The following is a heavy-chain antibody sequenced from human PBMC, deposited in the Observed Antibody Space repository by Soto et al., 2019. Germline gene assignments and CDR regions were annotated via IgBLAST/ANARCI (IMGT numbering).Heavy chain of an antibody. J-gene: IGHJ4*02. D-gene: IGHD6-13*01. V-gene: IGHV3-66*01. CDR1: GFTVSSNY. Sequence: EVQLVESGGGLVQPGGSLRLSCAASGFTVSSNYMSWVRQAPGKGLEWVSVIYSGGSTYYADSVKGRFTISRDNSKNTLYLQVNGLRAEDTAVYYCARTGDLIAAAGRYYFDYWGQGTLVTVSS. CDR2: IYSGGST. CDR3: ARTGDLIAAAGRYYFDY.